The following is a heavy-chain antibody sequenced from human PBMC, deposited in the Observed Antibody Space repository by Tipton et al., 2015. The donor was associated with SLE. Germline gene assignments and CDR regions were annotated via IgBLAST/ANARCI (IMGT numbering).Heavy chain of an antibody. CDR3: AREGYSSSWFPLGYHGLDV. V-gene: IGHV4-34*01. Sequence: TLSLTCAVYGGSFSGFYWSWIRQPPGKGLEWIGEINHSGSTNYNPSLKSRVTISVDKSKNQFSLKLSSVTAADTAVYYCAREGYSSSWFPLGYHGLDVWGQGTTVTVSS. J-gene: IGHJ6*02. D-gene: IGHD6-13*01. CDR1: GGSFSGFY. CDR2: INHSGST.